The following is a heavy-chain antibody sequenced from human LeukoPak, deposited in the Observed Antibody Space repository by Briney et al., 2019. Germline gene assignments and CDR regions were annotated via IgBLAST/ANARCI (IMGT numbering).Heavy chain of an antibody. D-gene: IGHD3-3*01. J-gene: IGHJ3*01. V-gene: IGHV3-20*04. CDR1: GFTFDDYG. CDR2: INWSGDDT. Sequence: GGSLRLSCAASGFTFDDYGMRWVRQAPGKGLEWVSGINWSGDDTRYADSVKGRFTISRDNTKNSVSLHMNSLRPEDTALYYCARDRVYGVVLSDAFDVRGQGTMVTVSS. CDR3: ARDRVYGVVLSDAFDV.